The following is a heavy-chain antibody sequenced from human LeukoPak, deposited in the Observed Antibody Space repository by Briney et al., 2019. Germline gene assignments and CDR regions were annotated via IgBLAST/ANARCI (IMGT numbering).Heavy chain of an antibody. CDR3: AREGPETYKFDF. J-gene: IGHJ4*02. Sequence: ASVKVSCKTSGYTFTDYYMHWVRQAPGQGPEWMGITRPSSGRTQYPQQFQGRVTMTWDMSAGTFYMELSRLTSDETAVYYCAREGPETYKFDFWGQGTLVTVSS. V-gene: IGHV1-46*01. D-gene: IGHD1-1*01. CDR1: GYTFTDYY. CDR2: TRPSSGRT.